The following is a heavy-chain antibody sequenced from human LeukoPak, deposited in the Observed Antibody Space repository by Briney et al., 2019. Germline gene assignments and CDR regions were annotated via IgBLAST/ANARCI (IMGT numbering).Heavy chain of an antibody. Sequence: GGSLRLSCAASGFTFREYSMTWVRQAPGKGLEWVSNIRSNGVDTYYTGSVKGRFTISRDNSKNTLYLEMNSLRAGDTAVYYCAKGGYTTWFDPWGQGTLVTVSS. V-gene: IGHV3-23*01. CDR2: IRSNGVDT. J-gene: IGHJ5*02. CDR3: AKGGYTTWFDP. CDR1: GFTFREYS. D-gene: IGHD2-15*01.